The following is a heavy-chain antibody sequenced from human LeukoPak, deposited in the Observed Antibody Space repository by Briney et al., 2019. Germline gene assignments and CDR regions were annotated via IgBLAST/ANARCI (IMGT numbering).Heavy chain of an antibody. J-gene: IGHJ1*01. CDR3: AKACTIPAEYFQH. CDR2: ISYDGSNK. D-gene: IGHD2-8*01. CDR1: GFTFSSYA. Sequence: PGGSLRLSCAASGFTFSSYAMHWVRQAPGKGLEWVAVISYDGSNKYYADSVKGRFTISRDNSKNTLYLQMNSLRAEDTAVYYCAKACTIPAEYFQHWGQGTLVTVSS. V-gene: IGHV3-30-3*01.